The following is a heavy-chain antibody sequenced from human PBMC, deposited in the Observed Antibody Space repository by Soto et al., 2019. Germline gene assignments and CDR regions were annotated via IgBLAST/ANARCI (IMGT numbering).Heavy chain of an antibody. CDR3: ARHYYDGSAYRPDY. CDR2: INSDGSST. V-gene: IGHV3-74*01. CDR1: GFTFSSYW. D-gene: IGHD3-22*01. Sequence: VQLVESGGGLVQPGGSLRLSCVASGFTFSSYWMHWVRQAPGKGLVWVSRINSDGSSTSYADSVKGRFTISRDNAKNTLYLQMNTLRAEDTAVYYCARHYYDGSAYRPDYWGQGTLVTVSS. J-gene: IGHJ4*02.